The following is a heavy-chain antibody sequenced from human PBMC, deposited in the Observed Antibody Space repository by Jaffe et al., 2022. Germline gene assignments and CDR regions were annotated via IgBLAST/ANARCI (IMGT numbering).Heavy chain of an antibody. D-gene: IGHD6-19*01. Sequence: QVQLQQWGAGLLKPSETLSLTCAVYGGSFSGYYGSWIRQSPGKGLEWIGEISYTGNTNYNTSLKSRVTISVDTSKKQFSLRLSSVTAADTAIYYCARGDKMYTSGWYPPTSHEYLKYWGQGTQVIVSS. CDR3: ARGDKMYTSGWYPPTSHEYLKY. CDR1: GGSFSGYY. CDR2: ISYTGNT. V-gene: IGHV4-34*02. J-gene: IGHJ4*02.